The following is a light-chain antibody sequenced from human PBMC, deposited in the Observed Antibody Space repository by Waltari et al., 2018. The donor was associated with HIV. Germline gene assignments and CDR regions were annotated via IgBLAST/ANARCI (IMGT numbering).Light chain of an antibody. J-gene: IGLJ2*01. V-gene: IGLV2-11*01. CDR3: CSYAGSFTLI. Sequence: QSALTQPRSVSGSPGPSVTISCTGTSSDVGGYYYVSWYPHHPGKAPKLLIYDVTKRPSGVPDRFSGSKSGNTASLTISGLQAEDEADYHCCSYAGSFTLIFGGGTTVTVL. CDR2: DVT. CDR1: SSDVGGYYY.